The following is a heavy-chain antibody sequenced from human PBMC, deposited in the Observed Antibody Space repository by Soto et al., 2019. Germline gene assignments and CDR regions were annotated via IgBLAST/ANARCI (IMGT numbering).Heavy chain of an antibody. Sequence: SQTLSLTCAISGDSVSSNSAAWNWIRQSPSRGLEWLGRTYYRSKWYNDYAVSVKSRITINPGTSKNQFSLQLNSVTPEDTAVYYCARDRWANWNSPYSYNWFDPWGQGTLVTVSS. CDR3: ARDRWANWNSPYSYNWFDP. D-gene: IGHD1-7*01. J-gene: IGHJ5*02. CDR2: TYYRSKWYN. V-gene: IGHV6-1*01. CDR1: GDSVSSNSAA.